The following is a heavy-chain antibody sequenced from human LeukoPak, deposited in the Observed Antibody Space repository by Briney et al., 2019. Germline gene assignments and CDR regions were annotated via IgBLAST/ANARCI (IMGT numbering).Heavy chain of an antibody. Sequence: SETLSLTCTVSGASISDYYWSWIRQPAGKGLEWIGRIYTSGSTNYNPSLKSRVTISVDKSKSQFSLKVNSVTAADTAVYYCARGGEYGDYYYDYWGQGTLVTVSS. CDR3: ARGGEYGDYYYDY. CDR2: IYTSGST. J-gene: IGHJ4*02. V-gene: IGHV4-4*07. D-gene: IGHD4-17*01. CDR1: GASISDYY.